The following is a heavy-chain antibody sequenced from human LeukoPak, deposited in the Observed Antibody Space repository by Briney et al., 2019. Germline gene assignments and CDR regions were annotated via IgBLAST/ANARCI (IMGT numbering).Heavy chain of an antibody. CDR2: IHYSGST. D-gene: IGHD3-22*01. V-gene: IGHV4-59*08. Sequence: SETLSLTCTVSGGSISSYYWSWIRQPPGKGLEWIGYIHYSGSTNYNPSLKSRVTTSVDTSKNQFSLKLSSVTAADTAVYYCARGHGEYYYDSSGYEWYFDLWGRGTLVTVSS. CDR1: GGSISSYY. CDR3: ARGHGEYYYDSSGYEWYFDL. J-gene: IGHJ2*01.